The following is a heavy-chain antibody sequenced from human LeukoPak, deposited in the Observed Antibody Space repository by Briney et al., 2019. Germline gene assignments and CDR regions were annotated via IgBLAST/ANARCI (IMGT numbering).Heavy chain of an antibody. CDR1: GFSFSTYW. J-gene: IGHJ4*02. V-gene: IGHV3-7*03. D-gene: IGHD3-10*01. CDR2: IKKDGSEQ. Sequence: GGSLRLSCAASGFSFSTYWMSWVRHVPGKGLEWVANIKKDGSEQYYVDSVKGRFTISRDNAKNSLYLQMNSLRAEDTAIYYCAREGLENYGLGTPYLDFWGQGTLVTVSS. CDR3: AREGLENYGLGTPYLDF.